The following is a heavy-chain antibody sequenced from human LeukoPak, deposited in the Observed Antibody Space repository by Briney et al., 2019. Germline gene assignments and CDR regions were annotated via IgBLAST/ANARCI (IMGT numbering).Heavy chain of an antibody. CDR1: GGSISSYY. J-gene: IGHJ4*02. V-gene: IGHV4-59*01. CDR2: IYYSGST. CDR3: ARGNRDDFWSGYYGFDY. Sequence: SETLSLTCTVSGGSISSYYWSSIRQPPGKGLEWIGYIYYSGSTNYNPSLKSRVTISVDTSKNQSSLKLSPVTAADTAVYYCARGNRDDFWSGYYGFDYWGQGTLVTVSS. D-gene: IGHD3-3*01.